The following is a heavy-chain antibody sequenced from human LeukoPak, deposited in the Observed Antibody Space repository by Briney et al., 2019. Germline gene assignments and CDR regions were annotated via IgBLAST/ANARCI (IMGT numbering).Heavy chain of an antibody. CDR2: IYYSGST. D-gene: IGHD3-9*01. J-gene: IGHJ4*02. Sequence: SETLSLTCTVSGGSISSSSYYWGWIRQPPGKGLEWIGSIYYSGSTYYNPSLKSRVTISVDTSKNQFSLKLSSVTAADTAVYYCARSLLRYFDWPAHVGFDYWGQGTLVTVSS. V-gene: IGHV4-39*01. CDR3: ARSLLRYFDWPAHVGFDY. CDR1: GGSISSSSYY.